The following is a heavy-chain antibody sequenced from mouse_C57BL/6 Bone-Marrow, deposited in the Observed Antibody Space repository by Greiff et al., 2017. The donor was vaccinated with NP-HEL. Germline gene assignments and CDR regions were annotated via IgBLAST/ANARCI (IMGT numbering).Heavy chain of an antibody. CDR2: IYPGSGNT. CDR1: GYTFTDYY. CDR3: ARRETTVVAYYAMDY. Sequence: QVQLQQSGAELVRPGASVKLSCKASGYTFTDYYINWVKQRPGQGLEWIARIYPGSGNTYYNEKFKGKATLTAEKSSSTAYMQLSSLTSEDSAVYFCARRETTVVAYYAMDYWGQGTSVTVSS. V-gene: IGHV1-76*01. D-gene: IGHD1-1*01. J-gene: IGHJ4*01.